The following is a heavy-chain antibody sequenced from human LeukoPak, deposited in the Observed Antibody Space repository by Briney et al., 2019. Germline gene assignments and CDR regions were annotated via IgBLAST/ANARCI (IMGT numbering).Heavy chain of an antibody. CDR2: IYPGDSDT. CDR1: GYSFTSYW. D-gene: IGHD6-13*01. Sequence: GESLQISCKGSGYSFTSYWIGWVRQMPGKGLEWMGIIYPGDSDTRYSPSFQGQVTISADKSISTAYLQWSSLKASDTAMYYCARRLAAAGTRGVEGYFDYWGQGTLVTVSS. V-gene: IGHV5-51*01. J-gene: IGHJ4*02. CDR3: ARRLAAAGTRGVEGYFDY.